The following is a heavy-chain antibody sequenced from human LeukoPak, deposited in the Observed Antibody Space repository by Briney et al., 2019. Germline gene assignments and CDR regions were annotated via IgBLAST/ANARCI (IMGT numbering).Heavy chain of an antibody. V-gene: IGHV3-11*04. CDR2: ISSSGSTI. Sequence: GGSLRLSCAASGFTVSSNYMSWVRQAPGKGLEWVSYISSSGSTIYYADSVKGRFTISRDNAKNSLYLQMNSLRAEDTAVYYCARTFHQTYYDILTGSSRDDYWGQGTLVTVSS. CDR3: ARTFHQTYYDILTGSSRDDY. J-gene: IGHJ4*02. CDR1: GFTVSSNY. D-gene: IGHD3-9*01.